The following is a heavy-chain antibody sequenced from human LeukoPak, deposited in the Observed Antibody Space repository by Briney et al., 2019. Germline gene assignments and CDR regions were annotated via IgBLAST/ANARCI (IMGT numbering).Heavy chain of an antibody. CDR2: IGNNGGGI. CDR3: TKDSSGDYYTSDS. D-gene: IGHD4-17*01. Sequence: GGSLRLSCAASGFTFSTYTMYWVRHPPGKRLEWVSIIGNNGGGIHYADSVRGRFTISRDNSKNALYLQMNSLRVEDTAIYYCTKDSSGDYYTSDSWGQGTLVTVSS. CDR1: GFTFSTYT. J-gene: IGHJ4*02. V-gene: IGHV3-23*01.